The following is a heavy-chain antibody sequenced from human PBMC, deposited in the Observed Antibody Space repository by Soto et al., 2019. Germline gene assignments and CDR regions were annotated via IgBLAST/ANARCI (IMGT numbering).Heavy chain of an antibody. Sequence: ASVKFSCKASGYTFTSYYMHWVRQAPGQGLEWMGIINPSGGSTSYAQKFQGRVTMTRDTSTSTVYMELSSLRSEDTAVYYCAREIRSSRWLQFGFAYWGQGTLVTVSS. CDR1: GYTFTSYY. CDR2: INPSGGST. V-gene: IGHV1-46*01. J-gene: IGHJ4*02. CDR3: AREIRSSRWLQFGFAY. D-gene: IGHD5-12*01.